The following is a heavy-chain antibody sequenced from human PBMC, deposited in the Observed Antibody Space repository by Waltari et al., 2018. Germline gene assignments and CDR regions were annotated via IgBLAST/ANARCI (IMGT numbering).Heavy chain of an antibody. CDR2: IKEDGSEK. V-gene: IGHV3-7*01. CDR1: GFTFRRYG. D-gene: IGHD2-21*01. J-gene: IGHJ3*02. CDR3: SRGGVMDDALYM. Sequence: EGKLVESGGGFVQPGGSLKLSCAGSGFTFRRYGMSWVRQAAGEGLEWVANIKEDGSEKDYVDSVKGLFTLYIDNAKDSVYLQMNTLKDEYTAIYYCSRGGVMDDALYMWGQGTMVIVS.